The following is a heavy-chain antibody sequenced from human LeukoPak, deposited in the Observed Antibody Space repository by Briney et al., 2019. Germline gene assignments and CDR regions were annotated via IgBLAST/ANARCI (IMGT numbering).Heavy chain of an antibody. D-gene: IGHD5-18*01. J-gene: IGHJ4*02. CDR3: ARGAGYSYGLDY. CDR2: IYSGGST. V-gene: IGHV3-53*01. CDR1: GFTVSSNY. Sequence: GGSLRLSCAASGFTVSSNYMSWVRQAPGKGLEWVSVIYSGGSTYYADSVKGRFTISRDNSKSTLYLQMNSLRAEDTAVYYCARGAGYSYGLDYWGQGTLVTVSS.